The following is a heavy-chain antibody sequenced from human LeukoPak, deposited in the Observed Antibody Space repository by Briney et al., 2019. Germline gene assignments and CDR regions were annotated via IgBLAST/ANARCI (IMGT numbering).Heavy chain of an antibody. V-gene: IGHV4-4*07. D-gene: IGHD3-3*01. CDR1: GGSISSYY. J-gene: IGHJ3*02. Sequence: PSETLSLTCTVSGGSISSYYWSWIRQPAGKGLEWIGRIYTSGSTNYNPSLESRVTISVDTSKNQFSLKLSSVTAADTAVYYCARRLYDFWSGYLDDAFDIWGQGTMVTVSS. CDR2: IYTSGST. CDR3: ARRLYDFWSGYLDDAFDI.